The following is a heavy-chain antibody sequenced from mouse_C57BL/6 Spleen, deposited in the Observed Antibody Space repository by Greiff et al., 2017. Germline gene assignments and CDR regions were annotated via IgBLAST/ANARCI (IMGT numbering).Heavy chain of an antibody. Sequence: QVHVKQSGPELVKPGASVKISCKASGYAFSSSWMNWVKQRPGKGLEWIGRIYPGDGDTNYNGKFKGKATLTADKSSSTAYMQLSSLTSEDSAVYCCARDGNYGYAMDYWGQGTSVTGAS. CDR3: ARDGNYGYAMDY. CDR2: IYPGDGDT. J-gene: IGHJ4*01. D-gene: IGHD2-1*01. V-gene: IGHV1-82*01. CDR1: GYAFSSSW.